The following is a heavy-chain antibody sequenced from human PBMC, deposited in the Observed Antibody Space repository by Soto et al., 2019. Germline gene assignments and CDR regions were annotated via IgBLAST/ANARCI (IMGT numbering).Heavy chain of an antibody. Sequence: ASVKVSCKASGYTFTGYYMHWVRQAPGQGLEWMGWINPNSGGTNYAQKFQGWVTMTRDTSISTAYMELSRLRSDDTAVYYCARDSRYNWNDGSPYYFDYWGQGTLVNVSS. CDR1: GYTFTGYY. CDR3: ARDSRYNWNDGSPYYFDY. CDR2: INPNSGGT. V-gene: IGHV1-2*04. D-gene: IGHD1-20*01. J-gene: IGHJ4*02.